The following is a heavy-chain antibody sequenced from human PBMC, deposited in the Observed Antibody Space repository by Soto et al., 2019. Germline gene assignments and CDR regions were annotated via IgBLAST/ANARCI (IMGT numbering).Heavy chain of an antibody. D-gene: IGHD4-17*01. CDR3: ATSSNYGDYFYYGMDV. CDR1: GYTFTSYY. J-gene: IGHJ6*02. V-gene: IGHV1-46*01. Sequence: VKVSCKASGYTFTSYYMHWVRQAPGQGLEWMGIINPSGGSTSHAQKFQGRVTMTRDTSTSTVYMELSSLRSEDTAVYYCATSSNYGDYFYYGMDVWGQGTTVTVSS. CDR2: INPSGGST.